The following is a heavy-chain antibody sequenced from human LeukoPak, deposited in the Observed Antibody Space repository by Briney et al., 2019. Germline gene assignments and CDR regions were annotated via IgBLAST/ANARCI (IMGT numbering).Heavy chain of an antibody. D-gene: IGHD3-22*01. Sequence: PSETLSLTCTVSGGSISYYYWTWIRQPAGKGLEWIGRIYTSGSTSYNPSLKSRVTMSVDTSKNQFSLKLTSVTAADTAVYYCARGYYYDSSAYYYPFDYWGQGTLVTVSS. CDR1: GGSISYYY. J-gene: IGHJ4*02. V-gene: IGHV4-4*07. CDR3: ARGYYYDSSAYYYPFDY. CDR2: IYTSGST.